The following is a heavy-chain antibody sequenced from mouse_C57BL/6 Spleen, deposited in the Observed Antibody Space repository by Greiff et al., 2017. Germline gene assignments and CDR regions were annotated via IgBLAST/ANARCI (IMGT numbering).Heavy chain of an antibody. CDR1: GYTFTSYW. CDR2: IDPSDSYT. D-gene: IGHD2-5*01. Sequence: QVQLQQPGAELVMPGASVKLSCKASGYTFTSYWMHWVKQRPGQGLEWIGEIDPSDSYTNYNQKFKGKATLTVDKSSSTAYMQLRSLTSEDSAVYYWARGQSKNAMDYWGQGSSVTVTS. V-gene: IGHV1-69*01. J-gene: IGHJ4*01. CDR3: ARGQSKNAMDY.